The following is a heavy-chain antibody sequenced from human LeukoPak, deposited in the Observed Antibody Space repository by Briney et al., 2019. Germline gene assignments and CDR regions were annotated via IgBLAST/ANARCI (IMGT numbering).Heavy chain of an antibody. CDR1: GFTFSSYA. J-gene: IGHJ4*02. CDR2: ISYDGSNK. V-gene: IGHV3-30-3*01. CDR3: ARTSGYSSGWFVY. Sequence: GGSLRLSCAASGFTFSSYAMHWVRQAPGKGLGWVAVISYDGSNKYYADSVKGRFTISRDNSKNTLYLQMNSLRAEDTAVYYCARTSGYSSGWFVYWGQGTLVTVSS. D-gene: IGHD6-19*01.